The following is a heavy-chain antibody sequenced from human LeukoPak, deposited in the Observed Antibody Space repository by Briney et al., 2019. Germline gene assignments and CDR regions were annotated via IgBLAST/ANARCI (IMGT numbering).Heavy chain of an antibody. J-gene: IGHJ5*02. CDR2: IYYSESFSYSEST. CDR1: GGSISSSSYY. CDR3: VRWSGELFDP. V-gene: IGHV4-39*01. Sequence: SETLSLTCTVSGGSISSSSYYWGWIRQPPGKGLEWIGSIYYSESFSYSESTYYNPSLKSRVTISVDTSKNQFSLKLSSVTAADTAMYYCVRWSGELFDPWGQGTLVTVSS. D-gene: IGHD6-25*01.